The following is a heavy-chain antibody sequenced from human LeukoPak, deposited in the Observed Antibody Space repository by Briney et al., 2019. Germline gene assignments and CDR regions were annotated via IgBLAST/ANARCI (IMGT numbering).Heavy chain of an antibody. Sequence: PSETLSLTCTVSGGSISSGDYYWSWIRQPPGKGLEWIGYIYYSGSTYYNPSLKSRVTISVDTSKNQFSLKLSSVTAADTAVYYCARDTYGSGSLDYWGQGTLVTVSS. CDR2: IYYSGST. CDR1: GGSISSGDYY. D-gene: IGHD3-10*01. CDR3: ARDTYGSGSLDY. V-gene: IGHV4-30-4*01. J-gene: IGHJ4*02.